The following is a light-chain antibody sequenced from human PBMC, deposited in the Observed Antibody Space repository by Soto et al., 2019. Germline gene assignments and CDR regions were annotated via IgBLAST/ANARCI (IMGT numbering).Light chain of an antibody. J-gene: IGKJ1*01. CDR1: QSVGSN. Sequence: EIVMTQSPDTLSVSPGERATLSCRASQSVGSNFAWYQKKPGQAPRLLICGASTRATGIPARFSGSGSGTEFTLTISSLQSEDVAVYYCQQCDNWWTFGQGTKVEIK. CDR2: GAS. V-gene: IGKV3-15*01. CDR3: QQCDNWWT.